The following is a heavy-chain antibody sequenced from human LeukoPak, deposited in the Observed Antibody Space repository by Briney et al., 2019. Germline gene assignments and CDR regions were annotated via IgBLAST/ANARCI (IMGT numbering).Heavy chain of an antibody. CDR1: GGSFSGYY. J-gene: IGHJ4*02. D-gene: IGHD3-22*01. Sequence: SETLSLTCAVYGGSFSGYYWSWIRQPPGKGLEWIAEINHSGSTNYNPSLKSRVTISIDTFKNQFSLKLSSVTAADTAVYYCASSRHYDSSGYWMYYFDFWGQGTLVTVSS. CDR3: ASSRHYDSSGYWMYYFDF. V-gene: IGHV4-34*01. CDR2: INHSGST.